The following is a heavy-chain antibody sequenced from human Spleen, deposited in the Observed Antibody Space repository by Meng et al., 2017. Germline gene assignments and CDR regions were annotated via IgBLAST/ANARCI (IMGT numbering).Heavy chain of an antibody. CDR2: IFHSGST. D-gene: IGHD3-10*01. V-gene: IGHV4-4*02. CDR1: GGSISSSVW. Sequence: QWRLQERGPGLVKPSGTLSLTCAVSGGSISSSVWWSWVRQPPGKGLEWIGEIFHSGSTSYNLSLKSRVTISVDKSKNQFSLLVSSVTAADTATYYCARFDISTAGRGDYWGQGTLVTVSS. CDR3: ARFDISTAGRGDY. J-gene: IGHJ4*02.